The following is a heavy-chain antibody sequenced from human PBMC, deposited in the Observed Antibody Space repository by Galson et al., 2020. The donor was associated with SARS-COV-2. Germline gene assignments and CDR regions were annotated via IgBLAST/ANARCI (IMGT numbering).Heavy chain of an antibody. CDR1: GYRFINYW. D-gene: IGHD2-15*01. Sequence: KLGESLKISCKGSGYRFINYWIGWVRQMPGKGLEWMGIIYPGDSDIRYSPSFQGQVTISADKSISTAYVQWTTLEASDTAMYYCARSECSAASCSFDFWGQGTLVSVSS. CDR3: ARSECSAASCSFDF. CDR2: IYPGDSDI. V-gene: IGHV5-51*01. J-gene: IGHJ4*02.